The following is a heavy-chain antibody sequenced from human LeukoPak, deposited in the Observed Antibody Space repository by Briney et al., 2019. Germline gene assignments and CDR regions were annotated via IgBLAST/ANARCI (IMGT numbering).Heavy chain of an antibody. CDR1: VGTFSSYA. J-gene: IGHJ6*02. V-gene: IGHV1-69*04. CDR3: ARDHGIWFGELPPLTYYYYGMDV. D-gene: IGHD3-10*01. Sequence: SVKVSCKASVGTFSSYAISWVRQAPGQGLEWMGRIIPILGIANYAQKFQGRVTITADKSTSTAYMELSSLRSEDTAVYYCARDHGIWFGELPPLTYYYYGMDVWGQGTTVTVSS. CDR2: IIPILGIA.